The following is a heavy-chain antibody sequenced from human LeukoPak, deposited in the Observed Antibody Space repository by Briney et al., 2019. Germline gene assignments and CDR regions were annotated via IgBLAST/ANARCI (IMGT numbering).Heavy chain of an antibody. V-gene: IGHV3-23*01. D-gene: IGHD2-15*01. Sequence: GGSLRLSCAAAGFTFRSYGMSWVRQAPGKGLEWVSIISGSGTTTDYADSVKGRFTISRDNSKNTLYLQMNSLRAEDTAVYYCAKGVRPVVAATYFDYWGKGTLVTVSS. CDR1: GFTFRSYG. J-gene: IGHJ4*02. CDR3: AKGVRPVVAATYFDY. CDR2: ISGSGTTT.